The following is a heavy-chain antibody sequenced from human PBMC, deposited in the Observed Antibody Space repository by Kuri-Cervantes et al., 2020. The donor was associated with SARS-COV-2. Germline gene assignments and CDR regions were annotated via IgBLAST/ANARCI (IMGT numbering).Heavy chain of an antibody. D-gene: IGHD4-23*01. Sequence: GGSLRLSCAASGFTFSAYAMSWVRQAPGRELEWVSGISDSGINTYYPDSVRGRFTISRDNSKNMLYLQMHSLRVEDTAVYYCAKARPSGGYWGQGTLVTVSS. CDR2: ISDSGINT. J-gene: IGHJ4*02. CDR1: GFTFSAYA. CDR3: AKARPSGGY. V-gene: IGHV3-23*01.